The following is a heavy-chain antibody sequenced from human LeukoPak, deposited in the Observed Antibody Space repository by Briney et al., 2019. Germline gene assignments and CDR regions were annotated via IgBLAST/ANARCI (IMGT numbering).Heavy chain of an antibody. Sequence: GGSLRLSCAAAGFTFTSSAMHWFRQASGKGLEWVSSISGSAGTTYYADSVQGRFTMSRDNSKNTLYLQMNSLRVEDTAVYYCARDATVGVPGTLYFDHWGQGILVTVSS. CDR1: GFTFTSSA. V-gene: IGHV3-23*01. CDR2: ISGSAGTT. CDR3: ARDATVGVPGTLYFDH. D-gene: IGHD6-19*01. J-gene: IGHJ4*02.